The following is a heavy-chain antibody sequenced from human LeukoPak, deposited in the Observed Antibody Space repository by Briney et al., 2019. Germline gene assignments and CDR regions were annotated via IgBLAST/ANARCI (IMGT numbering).Heavy chain of an antibody. CDR1: GFSFDLNA. V-gene: IGHV3-30*03. CDR3: ARVEGGGYS. D-gene: IGHD3-16*01. J-gene: IGHJ4*02. Sequence: PGGSLRLSCVVSGFSFDLNAMHWVRQAPGKGLEWVALISHDGSNKYNTDSVKGRFTISRDNSKDTLFLQMDSLRPEDTAVYYCARVEGGGYSWGQGTLVAVSS. CDR2: ISHDGSNK.